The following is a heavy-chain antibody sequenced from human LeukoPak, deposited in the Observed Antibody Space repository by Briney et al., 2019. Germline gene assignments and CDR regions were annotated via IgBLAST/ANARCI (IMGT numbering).Heavy chain of an antibody. D-gene: IGHD3-3*01. CDR3: AKFTDGYYDFWSGYPY. CDR2: IYSGGST. J-gene: IGHJ4*02. CDR1: GFTVSSNY. V-gene: IGHV3-53*01. Sequence: GGSLRLSCAASGFTVSSNYMSWVRQAPGKGLEWVSVIYSGGSTYYADSVKGRFTISRDNSKNTLYLQMNSLRAEDTAVYYCAKFTDGYYDFWSGYPYWGQGTLVTVSS.